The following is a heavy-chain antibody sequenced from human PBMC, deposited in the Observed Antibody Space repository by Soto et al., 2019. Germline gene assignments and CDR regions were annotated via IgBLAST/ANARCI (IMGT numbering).Heavy chain of an antibody. CDR2: IYYSGST. CDR3: ARDRQDYDSSGYYYYYYGMDV. J-gene: IGHJ6*02. Sequence: SETLSVTCTVSGGSISSYYWSWIRQPPGKGLEWIGYIYYSGSTNYNPSLKSRVTISVDTSKNQFSLKLSSVTAADTAVYYCARDRQDYDSSGYYYYYYGMDVWGQGTTVTVSS. D-gene: IGHD3-22*01. CDR1: GGSISSYY. V-gene: IGHV4-59*01.